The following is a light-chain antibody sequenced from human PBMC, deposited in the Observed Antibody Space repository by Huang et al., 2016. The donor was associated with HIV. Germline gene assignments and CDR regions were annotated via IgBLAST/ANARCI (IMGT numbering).Light chain of an antibody. Sequence: DIQMTQSPSSLSASVGDRFTITCRASRGISNSLAWYQQQPGKAPKLLLYAASRLQGVVPSRFSGSGSRTDYTLTISSLQPEDSATYYCQQYYNTTLSFGGGTKVEIK. CDR1: RGISNS. J-gene: IGKJ4*01. CDR2: AAS. V-gene: IGKV1-NL1*01. CDR3: QQYYNTTLS.